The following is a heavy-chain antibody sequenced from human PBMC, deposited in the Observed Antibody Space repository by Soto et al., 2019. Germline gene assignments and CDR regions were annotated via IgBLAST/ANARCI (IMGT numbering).Heavy chain of an antibody. J-gene: IGHJ5*02. CDR1: GFTFTNAW. CDR3: TSTLGH. Sequence: EVQLVESGGGLVEPGGSLRVSCAASGFTFTNAWMTWVRQAPGKGLEWVGRIKRTTDGGTTDYAAPVKGRFIISRDDSKNTLYLQMNSLKTEDTAVYSCTSTLGHWGQGTLVTVSS. V-gene: IGHV3-15*01. CDR2: IKRTTDGGTT.